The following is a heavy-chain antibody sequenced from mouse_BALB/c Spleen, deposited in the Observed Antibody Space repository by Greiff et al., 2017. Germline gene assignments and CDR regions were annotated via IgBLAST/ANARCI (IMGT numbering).Heavy chain of an antibody. CDR3: AGVEVYFDY. CDR2: IDPANGNT. Sequence: EVQLVESGAELVKPGASVKLSCTASGFNIKDTYMHWVKQRPEQGLEWIGRIDPANGNTKYDPKFQGKATITADTSSNTAYLQLSSLTSEDTAVYYCAGVEVYFDYWGQGTTLTVSS. CDR1: GFNIKDTY. J-gene: IGHJ2*01. V-gene: IGHV14-3*02.